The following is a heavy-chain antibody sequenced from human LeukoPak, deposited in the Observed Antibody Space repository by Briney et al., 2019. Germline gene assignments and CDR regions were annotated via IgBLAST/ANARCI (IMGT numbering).Heavy chain of an antibody. J-gene: IGHJ4*02. CDR2: INPKSGGT. V-gene: IGHV1-2*02. D-gene: IGHD5-18*01. CDR3: ARGGTAMDSLDY. Sequence: GASVKVSCKASGYTFTGYYMHWVRQAPAQGLEWMGWINPKSGGTSYAQKFQGRVTMTRDTSISTAYMELSRLRSDDTAVYYCARGGTAMDSLDYWGQGTLVTVSS. CDR1: GYTFTGYY.